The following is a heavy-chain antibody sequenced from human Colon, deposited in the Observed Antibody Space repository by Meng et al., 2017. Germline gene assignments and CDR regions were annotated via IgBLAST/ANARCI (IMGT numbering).Heavy chain of an antibody. Sequence: QGLLQESGPGLVNPPGTLSLTCTVSGGSISSNNWWSWVRQSPGRGLEWIGEIYQSGSTNYSPSLKSRVTISLDKSKNQFSLKVSYMTAADTAVYFCARVPTTVDPFESWGQGTLVTVSS. V-gene: IGHV4-4*01. CDR2: IYQSGST. CDR3: ARVPTTVDPFES. D-gene: IGHD4-23*01. CDR1: GGSISSNNW. J-gene: IGHJ4*02.